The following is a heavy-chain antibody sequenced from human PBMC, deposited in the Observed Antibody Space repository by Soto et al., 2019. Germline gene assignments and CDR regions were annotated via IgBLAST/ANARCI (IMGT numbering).Heavy chain of an antibody. J-gene: IGHJ6*02. Sequence: GGSLRLSCAASGFTFSSYAMHWVRQTPGKGLEWVAVISHDGTNKYYADSVKGQFTISRDNSKNTLYLQMSSLRIEDTAVYYCARGTGGRGYHYYGMDVWGQGTTVTVSS. CDR2: ISHDGTNK. V-gene: IGHV3-30-3*01. CDR3: ARGTGGRGYHYYGMDV. CDR1: GFTFSSYA. D-gene: IGHD3-10*01.